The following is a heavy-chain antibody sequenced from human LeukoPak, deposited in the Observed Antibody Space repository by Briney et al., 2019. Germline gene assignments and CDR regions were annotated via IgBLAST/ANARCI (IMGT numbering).Heavy chain of an antibody. CDR1: GYTFTSYD. CDR2: MNPNSGNT. CDR3: ARGRSSTTVVMYYYYYMDV. D-gene: IGHD4-23*01. J-gene: IGHJ6*03. Sequence: EASVKVSCKASGYTFTSYDINWVRQATGQGLEWMGWMNPNSGNTGYAQKFQGRVTITRSTSISTAYMELSSLRSEDTAVYYCARGRSSTTVVMYYYYYMDVWGKGTTVTVSS. V-gene: IGHV1-8*03.